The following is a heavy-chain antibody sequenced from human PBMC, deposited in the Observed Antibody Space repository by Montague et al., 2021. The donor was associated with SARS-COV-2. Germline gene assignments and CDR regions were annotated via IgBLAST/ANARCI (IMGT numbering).Heavy chain of an antibody. CDR3: ASAERGSCGDGNCYQYFFNC. J-gene: IGHJ4*02. CDR1: GDSVSTNSGT. V-gene: IGHV6-1*01. Sequence: CAISGDSVSTNSGTRNWVRLSPSRGLEWLGRTYYRSEWYSDYSVSAKSRISINPDTSKNQFSLQLNSVTPEDTAAYYCASAERGSCGDGNCYQYFFNCWGQGTLGTVS. CDR2: TYYRSEWYS. D-gene: IGHD2-15*01.